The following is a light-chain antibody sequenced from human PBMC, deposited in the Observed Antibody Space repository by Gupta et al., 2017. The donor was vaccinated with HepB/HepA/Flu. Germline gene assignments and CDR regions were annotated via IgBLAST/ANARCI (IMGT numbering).Light chain of an antibody. CDR3: QQYNDWPSCS. CDR1: QSVSSN. J-gene: IGKJ2*04. Sequence: EIAITQSPPTRSFSPGERATLSCRASQSVSSNLAWYQQKPGQAPRLLIYEASTRAAGVPARFSGSGSGREFTLTISSLQSEDFAVYYCQQYNDWPSCSFGQGTKLDIK. CDR2: EAS. V-gene: IGKV3-15*01.